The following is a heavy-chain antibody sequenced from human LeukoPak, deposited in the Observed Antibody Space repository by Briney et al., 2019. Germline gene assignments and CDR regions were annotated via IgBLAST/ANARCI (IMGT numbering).Heavy chain of an antibody. D-gene: IGHD4-17*01. Sequence: PGGSLRLSCAASGFTFSSYSMNWVRQAPGTGLEWVSSISSSSSYIYYADSVKGRFTISRDNAKNSLYLQMNSLRAEDTAVYYCARGPYYGDYVDYWGQGTLVTVSS. V-gene: IGHV3-21*01. CDR3: ARGPYYGDYVDY. CDR2: ISSSSSYI. CDR1: GFTFSSYS. J-gene: IGHJ4*02.